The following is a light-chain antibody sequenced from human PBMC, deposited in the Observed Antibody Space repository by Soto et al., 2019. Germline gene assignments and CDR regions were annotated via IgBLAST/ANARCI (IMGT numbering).Light chain of an antibody. V-gene: IGLV3-21*01. CDR1: NIGSKS. CDR3: QVWDTSNDHQV. Sequence: SYELTQSPSLSLSPGQTATITCGGNNIGSKSVNWYQHKAGQAPVLVMSYDSDRPSGIPERFSGSNSGNTATLTLSRVESGDEAEYYCQVWDTSNDHQVFGRGTKLTVL. J-gene: IGLJ1*01. CDR2: YDS.